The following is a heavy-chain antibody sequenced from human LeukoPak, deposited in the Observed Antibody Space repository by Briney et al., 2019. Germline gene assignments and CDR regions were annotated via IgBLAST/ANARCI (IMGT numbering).Heavy chain of an antibody. V-gene: IGHV1-24*01. Sequence: GASVKVSCKVSGYTLTELSMHWVRQAPGKGLEWMGGFDPEEGETIYAQKFQGRVTMTEDTSTGTAYMELSSLRSEDTAVYYCATDFGEAMVRGVITPGAFDYWGQGTLVTVSS. CDR2: FDPEEGET. CDR1: GYTLTELS. D-gene: IGHD3-10*01. CDR3: ATDFGEAMVRGVITPGAFDY. J-gene: IGHJ4*02.